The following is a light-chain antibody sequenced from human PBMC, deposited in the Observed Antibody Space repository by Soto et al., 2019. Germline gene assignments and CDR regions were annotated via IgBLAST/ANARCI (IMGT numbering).Light chain of an antibody. CDR1: SSDVGGYNY. V-gene: IGLV2-14*01. CDR2: EVS. Sequence: QSALTQPASVSGSPGQSITISCTGTSSDVGGYNYVSWYQQHPGKAPKLMIYEVSNRPSGVSNRFSGSKSGNTASLTISGLKAEYEADYYCSSYTSSSTQVFGTGTKLTVL. CDR3: SSYTSSSTQV. J-gene: IGLJ1*01.